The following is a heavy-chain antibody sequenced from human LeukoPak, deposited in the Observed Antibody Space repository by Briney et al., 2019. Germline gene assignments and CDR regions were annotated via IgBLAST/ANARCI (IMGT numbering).Heavy chain of an antibody. V-gene: IGHV3-23*01. CDR2: ISGSGDST. CDR3: AKATYSGSYEGLDY. Sequence: GGSLRLSCAASGFTFSTYAMSWVRQAPGKGLAWVSVISGSGDSTYYAGFVKGRFTISRDNSKSMLYLQMNSLRAEDTARYYCAKATYSGSYEGLDYWGQGILVTVSS. D-gene: IGHD1-26*01. J-gene: IGHJ4*02. CDR1: GFTFSTYA.